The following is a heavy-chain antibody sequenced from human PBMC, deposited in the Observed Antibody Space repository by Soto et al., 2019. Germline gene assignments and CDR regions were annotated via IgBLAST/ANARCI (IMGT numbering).Heavy chain of an antibody. V-gene: IGHV4-39*01. CDR3: ARRSSSSFGHLFDP. CDR2: IYYTGNK. Sequence: PSESLWLTGTVAGGCISSSTDYWDWIRQPPGKGLEWIGAIYYTGNKNYNPSLESRVTMSVDTSKNQFSLKLSSVTPTDTAVYYCARRSSSSFGHLFDPSGRAILVTVSS. D-gene: IGHD6-6*01. J-gene: IGHJ5*02. CDR1: GGCISSSTDY.